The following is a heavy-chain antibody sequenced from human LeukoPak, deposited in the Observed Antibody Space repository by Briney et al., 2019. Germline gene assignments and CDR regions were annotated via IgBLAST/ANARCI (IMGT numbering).Heavy chain of an antibody. CDR3: AREATMVRGVIDY. V-gene: IGHV4-30-4*01. CDR2: IYYSGST. D-gene: IGHD3-10*01. J-gene: IGHJ4*02. CDR1: GGSISSGDYY. Sequence: SQTLSLTCTVSGGSISSGDYYWSWIRQPPGKGLEWIGYIYYSGSTYYNPSLKSRATISVDTSKNQFSLKLSSVTAADTAVYYCAREATMVRGVIDYWGQGTLVTVSS.